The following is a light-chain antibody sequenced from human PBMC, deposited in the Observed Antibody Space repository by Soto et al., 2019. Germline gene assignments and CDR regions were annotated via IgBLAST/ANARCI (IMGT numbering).Light chain of an antibody. CDR1: SSDVGSYNY. V-gene: IGLV2-14*01. Sequence: QSALTQPASVSGSPGQSITISCSGTSSDVGSYNYVSWYKQHPDRAPKLRMYDLSNRPSGVSNRFSGSKSGNTASLTISGLQAEDAADYYCSSYTSSSTLLFGGGTQLTVL. CDR3: SSYTSSSTLL. J-gene: IGLJ2*01. CDR2: DLS.